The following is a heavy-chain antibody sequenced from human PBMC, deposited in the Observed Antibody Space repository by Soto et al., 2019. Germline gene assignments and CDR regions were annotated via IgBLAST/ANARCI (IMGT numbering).Heavy chain of an antibody. D-gene: IGHD3-3*01. J-gene: IGHJ6*02. CDR1: GFTFSSYG. CDR3: AKEGYDFWSGNNYGMDV. V-gene: IGHV3-30*18. Sequence: GGSLRLSCAASGFTFSSYGMHWVRQAPGKGLEWVAVISYDGSNKYYADSVKGRFTISRDNSKNTLYLQMNSLRAEDTAVYYCAKEGYDFWSGNNYGMDVWGQGTTVTVSS. CDR2: ISYDGSNK.